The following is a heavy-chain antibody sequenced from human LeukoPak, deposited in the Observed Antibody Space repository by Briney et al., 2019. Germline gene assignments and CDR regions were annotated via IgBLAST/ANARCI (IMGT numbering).Heavy chain of an antibody. CDR1: GFTFSSYA. CDR3: AKASSGYLDY. D-gene: IGHD3-22*01. Sequence: GGSLRLSCAASGFTFSSYAMSWVRQAPGKGLEWVSGISSGGTYYADSVKGRFTISRDNSKNILYLQMNSLRAEDTAVYYCAKASSGYLDYWGQGTLVTVSS. CDR2: ISSGGT. V-gene: IGHV3-23*01. J-gene: IGHJ4*02.